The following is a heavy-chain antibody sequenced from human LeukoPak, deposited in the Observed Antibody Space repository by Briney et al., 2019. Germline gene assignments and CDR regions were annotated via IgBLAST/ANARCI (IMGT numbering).Heavy chain of an antibody. CDR2: IHHRGGT. V-gene: IGHV4-4*02. J-gene: IGHJ1*01. CDR1: GGSISSDNW. Sequence: SETLSLTCTVSGGSISSDNWWSWVRQPPGKRLEWIGEIHHRGGTNYNPSLQSRDTISVDKSNNHFSLRLTSVTAADTAVYYCTTNGWYCLDHWGQGALVTVSS. D-gene: IGHD6-19*01. CDR3: TTNGWYCLDH.